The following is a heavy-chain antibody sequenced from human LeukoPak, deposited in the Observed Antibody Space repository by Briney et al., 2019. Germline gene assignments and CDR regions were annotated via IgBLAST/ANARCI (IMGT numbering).Heavy chain of an antibody. V-gene: IGHV3-48*03. D-gene: IGHD2-21*01. CDR3: ARASNSPFDF. Sequence: PGWSLRLSRAASGFTFKNYEFSMVRQAAAKELEWVSHIYTDSTIYQADSVKGRFTISRDNAKNSLYLQMNGLRAEDTAVYYCARASNSPFDFWGQGTLVTVSS. J-gene: IGHJ4*02. CDR1: GFTFKNYE. CDR2: IYTDSTI.